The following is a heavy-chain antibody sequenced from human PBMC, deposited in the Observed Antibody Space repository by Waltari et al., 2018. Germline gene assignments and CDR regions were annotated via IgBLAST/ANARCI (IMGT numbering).Heavy chain of an antibody. CDR1: GGTFSSYA. V-gene: IGHV1-69*01. J-gene: IGHJ3*02. Sequence: QVQLVQSGAEVKKPGSSVKVSCKASGGTFSSYAISWVRQAPGQGLEWMGGIIPIFGTANYAQKFQGRVTITADESTSTAYMELSSLRSEDTAVYYCARDRGITMIADPAFDIWGQGTMVTVSS. D-gene: IGHD3-22*01. CDR2: IIPIFGTA. CDR3: ARDRGITMIADPAFDI.